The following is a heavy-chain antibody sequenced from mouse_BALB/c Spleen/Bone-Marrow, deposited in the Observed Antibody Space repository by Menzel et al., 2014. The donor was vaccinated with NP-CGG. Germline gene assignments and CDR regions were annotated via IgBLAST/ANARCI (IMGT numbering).Heavy chain of an antibody. CDR3: ARIYYYGRDY. D-gene: IGHD1-1*01. Sequence: QVQLQQSGAELAKPGASVKTSCKASGYTFTNYWMHWVKQRPGQGLEWIGYINPSTGYTEYNQKFKDKATLTADESSSTAYMQLSSLTSEDSAVYYCARIYYYGRDYWGQGTTLTVSS. CDR1: GYTFTNYW. CDR2: INPSTGYT. V-gene: IGHV1-7*01. J-gene: IGHJ2*01.